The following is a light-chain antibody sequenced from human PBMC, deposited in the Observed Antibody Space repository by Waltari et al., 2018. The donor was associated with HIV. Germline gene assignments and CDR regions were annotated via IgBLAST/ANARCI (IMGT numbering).Light chain of an antibody. Sequence: QSVLTQPPSASGTPGQRVTISCSGSSSNIGSNTVNWYQQLPGTAPKLLIYSNNQRPAGVPDRFSGSKSGTSASLAISGLQSEVEAAFYCAAWDDSLNGWVFGGGTKLTVL. V-gene: IGLV1-44*01. CDR3: AAWDDSLNGWV. J-gene: IGLJ3*02. CDR1: SSNIGSNT. CDR2: SNN.